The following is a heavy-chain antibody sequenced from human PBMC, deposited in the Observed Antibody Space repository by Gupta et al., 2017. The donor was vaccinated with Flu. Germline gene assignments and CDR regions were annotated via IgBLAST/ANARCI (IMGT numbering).Heavy chain of an antibody. CDR1: GFTFDDYA. V-gene: IGHV3-9*01. CDR2: IDWNSANI. Sequence: EVQLVESGGGLVQPGRSLRLSCAASGFTFDDYAMHWVRQARGKGLEWVSGIDWNSANIGYAGSVKGRFTISRDNAKNSLFLQMDSLRAEDTALYYCAKNVDASIVGPTLHSWGQGTLVTVSS. CDR3: AKNVDASIVGPTLHS. D-gene: IGHD1-26*01. J-gene: IGHJ4*02.